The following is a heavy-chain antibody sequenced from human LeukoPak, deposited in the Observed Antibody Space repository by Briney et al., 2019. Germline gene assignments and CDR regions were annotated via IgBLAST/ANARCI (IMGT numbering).Heavy chain of an antibody. CDR3: ARGEYQLPQGN. CDR1: GFTFSNYA. V-gene: IGHV3-66*02. Sequence: GGSRRLSCAASGFTFSNYAMSWVRQAPGKGLEWVSVIYSGGSTYYADSVKGRFTISRDNSKNTLYLQMNSLRAEDTAVYYCARGEYQLPQGNWGQGTLVTVSS. D-gene: IGHD2-2*01. J-gene: IGHJ4*02. CDR2: IYSGGST.